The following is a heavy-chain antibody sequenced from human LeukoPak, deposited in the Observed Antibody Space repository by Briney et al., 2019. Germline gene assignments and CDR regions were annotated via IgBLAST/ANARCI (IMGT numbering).Heavy chain of an antibody. J-gene: IGHJ6*04. Sequence: GGSLRLSCAASGFTFSNYGMHWARQAPGKGLEWVAVISYDGSNKYYADSVKGRFTISRDNSKNTLYLQMNSLRAEDTAVYYCAKGLFDWQRYYYYYYGMDVWGKGTTVTVSS. CDR3: AKGLFDWQRYYYYYYGMDV. CDR1: GFTFSNYG. CDR2: ISYDGSNK. D-gene: IGHD3-9*01. V-gene: IGHV3-30*18.